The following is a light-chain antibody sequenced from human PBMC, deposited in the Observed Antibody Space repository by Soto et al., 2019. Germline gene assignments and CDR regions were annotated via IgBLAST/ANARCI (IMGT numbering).Light chain of an antibody. CDR3: AAWDDSLSGPV. Sequence: QSVLTQPPSASGTPGQSVTISCSGGSSNMGTNSVSWYQHFPGTAPKLLIFRSYQRPSGVPDRFSGSKSGTSASLAIRGLQSEDEDDYYCAAWDDSLSGPVFGTGTKVTVL. J-gene: IGLJ1*01. CDR2: RSY. V-gene: IGLV1-44*01. CDR1: SSNMGTNS.